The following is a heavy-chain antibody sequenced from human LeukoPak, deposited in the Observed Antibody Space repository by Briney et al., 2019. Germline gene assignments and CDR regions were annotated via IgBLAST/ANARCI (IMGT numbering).Heavy chain of an antibody. CDR3: ARDKYDSGGSHPYFDY. D-gene: IGHD3-22*01. Sequence: TGGSLRLSCAASGFAFSSYAMSWVRQAPGKGLEWVSAVGGRGDGTFYADSMQGRFTISRDNSKNTLYLQMNSLRVEDTAIYFCARDKYDSGGSHPYFDYWGQGTLVTVST. CDR1: GFAFSSYA. V-gene: IGHV3-23*01. J-gene: IGHJ4*02. CDR2: VGGRGDGT.